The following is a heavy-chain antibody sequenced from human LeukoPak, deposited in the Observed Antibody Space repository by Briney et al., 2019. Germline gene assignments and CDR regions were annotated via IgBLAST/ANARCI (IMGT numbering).Heavy chain of an antibody. J-gene: IGHJ4*02. CDR2: ISSSGSTI. CDR3: ACSDGYNHDY. V-gene: IGHV3-48*04. Sequence: GGSLRLSCAASGFTFSSYGMHWVRQAPGKGLEWVSYISSSGSTIYYADSVKGRFTISRDNAKNSLYLQMNSLRAEDTAVYYCACSDGYNHDYWGQGTLVTVSS. D-gene: IGHD5-24*01. CDR1: GFTFSSYG.